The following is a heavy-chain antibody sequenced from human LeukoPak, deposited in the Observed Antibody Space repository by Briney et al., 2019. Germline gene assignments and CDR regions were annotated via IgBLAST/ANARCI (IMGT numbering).Heavy chain of an antibody. J-gene: IGHJ4*02. CDR1: GGSISSSSYY. D-gene: IGHD3-22*01. V-gene: IGHV4-39*07. CDR2: IYYSGST. Sequence: PSETLSLTCTVSGGSISSSSYYWGWIRQPPGKGLEWIGSIYYSGSTYYNPSLKSRVTISVDTSKNQFSLKLSSVTAADTAIYYCARGRDSSGYEYYFGYWGQGTLVTVSS. CDR3: ARGRDSSGYEYYFGY.